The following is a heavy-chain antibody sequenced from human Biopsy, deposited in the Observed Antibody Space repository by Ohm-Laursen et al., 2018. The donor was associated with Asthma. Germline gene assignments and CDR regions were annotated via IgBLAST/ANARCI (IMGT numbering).Heavy chain of an antibody. Sequence: GSLRLSCAAFGFTFNYYSINWVRQAPGKGLEWVASISRGTTYIYYADSVKGRFTISRDNGKNSLFLHMSSLRAEDTAVYYCVRDSGGDWSCSDRSCDYYYTYAMDVWGQGTTVTVSS. CDR1: GFTFNYYS. D-gene: IGHD2-15*01. V-gene: IGHV3-21*01. J-gene: IGHJ6*02. CDR2: ISRGTTYI. CDR3: VRDSGGDWSCSDRSCDYYYTYAMDV.